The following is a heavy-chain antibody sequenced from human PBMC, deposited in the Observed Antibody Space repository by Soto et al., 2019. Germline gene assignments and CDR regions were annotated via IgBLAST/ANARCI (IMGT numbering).Heavy chain of an antibody. CDR3: ARVVVEMATIYYYYGMDV. V-gene: IGHV4-34*01. Sequence: NPSETLSLTCAVYGGSFSGYYWSWIRQPPGKGLEWIGEINHSGSTNYNPSLKSRVTISVDTSKNQFSLKLSSVTAADTAVYYCARVVVEMATIYYYYGMDVWGQGTTVTVSS. CDR1: GGSFSGYY. J-gene: IGHJ6*02. D-gene: IGHD5-12*01. CDR2: INHSGST.